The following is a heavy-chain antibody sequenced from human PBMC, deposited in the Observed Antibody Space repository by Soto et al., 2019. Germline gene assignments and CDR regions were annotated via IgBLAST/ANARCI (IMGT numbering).Heavy chain of an antibody. D-gene: IGHD6-19*01. CDR1: GYTFTGYY. Sequence: ASVKVSCKASGYTFTGYYMHWVRQAPGQGLEWMGWINPNSGGTNYAQKFQGWVTRTRDRSISTAYMELSRLRSDDTAVYYCARGGRIAVADQDAFDIWGQGTMVTVSS. CDR2: INPNSGGT. CDR3: ARGGRIAVADQDAFDI. V-gene: IGHV1-2*04. J-gene: IGHJ3*02.